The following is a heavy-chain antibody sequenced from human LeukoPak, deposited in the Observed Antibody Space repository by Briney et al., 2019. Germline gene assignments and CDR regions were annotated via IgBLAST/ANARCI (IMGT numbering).Heavy chain of an antibody. D-gene: IGHD1-26*01. CDR2: INPNSGGT. CDR1: GDTLTELS. Sequence: ASVKVSCKLSGDTLTELSMHWVRQSPGKGLEWMGWINPNSGGTNFAQKFQGRVTMTRETSINTAYMDLSRLTSDDTAVYYCAKDRSGSYSPVPFDAFDVWGQGTMVTVSS. V-gene: IGHV1-2*02. J-gene: IGHJ3*01. CDR3: AKDRSGSYSPVPFDAFDV.